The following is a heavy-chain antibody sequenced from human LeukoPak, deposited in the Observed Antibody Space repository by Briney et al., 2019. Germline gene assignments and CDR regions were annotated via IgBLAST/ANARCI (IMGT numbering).Heavy chain of an antibody. J-gene: IGHJ4*02. CDR2: ISGSGSTI. V-gene: IGHV3-48*03. CDR1: GFTFTSYE. CDR3: ARGGYGILDY. Sequence: GGSLRLSCAASGFTFTSYEINWVSQAPGKGLEWASYISGSGSTIYYADSVRGRFNISRDNAKNSMYLKMNSLRAEDTAVYYCARGGYGILDYWGQGTLVTVSS. D-gene: IGHD1-14*01.